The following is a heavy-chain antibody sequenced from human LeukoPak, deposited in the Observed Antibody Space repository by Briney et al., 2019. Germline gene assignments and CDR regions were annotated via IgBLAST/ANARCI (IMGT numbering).Heavy chain of an antibody. CDR1: GFTFDDFA. V-gene: IGHV3-9*01. J-gene: IGHJ4*02. CDR2: ISWNSGSI. CDR3: AKDNEWELRGLDLVNYFDY. D-gene: IGHD1-26*01. Sequence: PGMSLRLSCAASGFTFDDFAMHWVRQAPGKGLEWVSGISWNSGSIGYADSVKGRFTISRDNAKNSLYLQMNSLRAEDTALYYCAKDNEWELRGLDLVNYFDYWGQGTLVTVSS.